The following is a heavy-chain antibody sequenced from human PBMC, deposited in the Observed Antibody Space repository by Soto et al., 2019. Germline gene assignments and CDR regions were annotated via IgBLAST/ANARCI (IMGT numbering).Heavy chain of an antibody. CDR2: ISAGGDAT. CDR1: GFTFSNYA. Sequence: GGSLRLSCAASGFTFSNYAMNWARQAPGKGLEWVSTISAGGDATFYADSVKGRFTISRDNSKNTLYLQMNSLRADDTAVYYCAKDTGSDYYYDSSGYYSAFDVWGQGTMVTVSS. D-gene: IGHD3-22*01. V-gene: IGHV3-23*01. CDR3: AKDTGSDYYYDSSGYYSAFDV. J-gene: IGHJ3*01.